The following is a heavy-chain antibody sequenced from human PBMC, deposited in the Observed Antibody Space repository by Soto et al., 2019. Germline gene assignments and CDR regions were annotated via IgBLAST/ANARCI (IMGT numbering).Heavy chain of an antibody. Sequence: LSLTCTVSGGSISSYYWSWIRQPPGKGLEWIGYISYSGSTNYNPSLKSRVTISVDTSRNQFSLRLSSVTAADTAIYYCAREKYDSSFDYWGQGTLVTVS. D-gene: IGHD3-22*01. CDR1: GGSISSYY. V-gene: IGHV4-59*01. CDR3: AREKYDSSFDY. CDR2: ISYSGST. J-gene: IGHJ4*02.